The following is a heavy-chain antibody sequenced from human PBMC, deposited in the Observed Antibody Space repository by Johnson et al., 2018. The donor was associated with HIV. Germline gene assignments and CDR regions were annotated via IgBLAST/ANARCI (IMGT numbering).Heavy chain of an antibody. CDR1: GFIFDDYG. D-gene: IGHD6-13*01. V-gene: IGHV3-20*04. J-gene: IGHJ3*02. CDR3: AKVAVATAAGGVALDI. Sequence: VQLVESGGGLVQPGGSLRLSCAASGFIFDDYGMSWVRQAPGKGLEWVSGINWNGGSTGYADSVKGRFTISRDNAKNSLYLQMNSLRAEDTAVYYCAKVAVATAAGGVALDIWGPGTMVIVSS. CDR2: INWNGGST.